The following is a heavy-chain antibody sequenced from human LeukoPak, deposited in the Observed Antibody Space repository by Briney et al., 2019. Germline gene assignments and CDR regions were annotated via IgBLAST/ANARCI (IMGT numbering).Heavy chain of an antibody. Sequence: PSGTLSLTCAVSGGSISSSNWWSWVRQPPGKGLEWIGEIYHSGSTNYNPSPKSRVTISVDKSKNQFSLKLSSVTAADTAVYYCARVQQWLVLGWFDPWGQGTLVTVSS. CDR3: ARVQQWLVLGWFDP. D-gene: IGHD6-19*01. V-gene: IGHV4-4*02. CDR2: IYHSGST. J-gene: IGHJ5*02. CDR1: GGSISSSNW.